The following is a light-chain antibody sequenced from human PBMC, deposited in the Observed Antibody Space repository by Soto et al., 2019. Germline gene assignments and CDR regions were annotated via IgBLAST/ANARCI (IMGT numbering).Light chain of an antibody. CDR1: QSISSY. CDR2: AAS. J-gene: IGKJ2*01. V-gene: IGKV1-39*01. Sequence: DIQMTQSPSSLSSSVGDRVTITCRTSQSISSYLNWYQQNPGQVPKLLIYAASNLQSGVPSRFSGSESGTDFTLTISSLQPEDFATYYCQQSYSTPYTFGQGTKLEIK. CDR3: QQSYSTPYT.